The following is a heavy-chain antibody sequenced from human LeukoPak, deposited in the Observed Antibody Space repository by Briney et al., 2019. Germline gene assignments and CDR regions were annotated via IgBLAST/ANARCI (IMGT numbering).Heavy chain of an antibody. CDR3: ARGHGGNVDF. J-gene: IGHJ4*02. Sequence: RCLRPSCALAGFTLSDYYMTWISHAPEKGLEWVSYITSSTSYTNYADSVKGRFTMSSDNAKNSLYLQMNSLRAEDTAVYYCARGHGGNVDFWGQGSLVTVSS. D-gene: IGHD4-23*01. CDR2: ITSSTSYT. V-gene: IGHV3-11*05. CDR1: GFTLSDYY.